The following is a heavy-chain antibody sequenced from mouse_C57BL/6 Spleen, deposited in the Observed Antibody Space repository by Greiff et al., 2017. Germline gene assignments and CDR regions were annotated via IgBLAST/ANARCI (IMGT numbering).Heavy chain of an antibody. V-gene: IGHV3-6*01. D-gene: IGHD3-3*01. Sequence: VQLQQSGPGLVKPSQSLSLTCSVTGYSITSGYYWNWIRQFPGNKLEWMGYISYDGSNNYNPSLKNRISITRDTSKNQFFLKLNSVTTEDTATYYCARGLGAGYFDYWGQGTTRTVSS. CDR1: GYSITSGYY. CDR3: ARGLGAGYFDY. CDR2: ISYDGSN. J-gene: IGHJ2*01.